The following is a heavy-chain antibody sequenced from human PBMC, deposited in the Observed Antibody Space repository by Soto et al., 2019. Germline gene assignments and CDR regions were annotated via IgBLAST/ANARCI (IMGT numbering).Heavy chain of an antibody. Sequence: PGESLKISCKGSGYSFTSYWIGWVRQMPGKGLEWRGIIYPGDSDTRYSPSFQGQVTISADKSISTAYLQWSSLKASDTAMYYCASSLYDSSGSPVFDYWGQGTLVTVSS. CDR3: ASSLYDSSGSPVFDY. J-gene: IGHJ4*02. V-gene: IGHV5-51*01. D-gene: IGHD3-22*01. CDR2: IYPGDSDT. CDR1: GYSFTSYW.